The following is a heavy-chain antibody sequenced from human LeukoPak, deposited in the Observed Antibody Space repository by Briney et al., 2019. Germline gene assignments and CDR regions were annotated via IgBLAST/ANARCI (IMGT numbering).Heavy chain of an antibody. V-gene: IGHV4-34*01. CDR2: INHSGST. CDR1: GGSFSGYY. D-gene: IGHD6-13*01. J-gene: IGHJ4*02. Sequence: KPSETLSLTCAVYGGSFSGYYWSWIRQPPGKGLEWIGEINHSGSTNYNPSLKSRVTISVDTSKNQFSLKLSSVTAADTAVYYCARGLPGDPFEAAAGYYLDYWGQGTRVTVSS. CDR3: ARGLPGDPFEAAAGYYLDY.